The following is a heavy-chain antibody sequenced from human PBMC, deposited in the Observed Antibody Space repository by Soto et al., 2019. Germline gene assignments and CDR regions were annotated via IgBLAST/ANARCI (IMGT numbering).Heavy chain of an antibody. J-gene: IGHJ4*02. CDR2: ISYDGSNK. CDR3: AKVSGGSSWGDY. Sequence: GGSLRLSCAASGLTFSSYGMHWVRQAPGKGLEWVAVISYDGSNKYYADSVKGRFTISRDNSKNTLYLQMNSLRAEDTAVYYCAKVSGGSSWGDYWGQGTLVTVSS. V-gene: IGHV3-30*18. CDR1: GLTFSSYG. D-gene: IGHD6-13*01.